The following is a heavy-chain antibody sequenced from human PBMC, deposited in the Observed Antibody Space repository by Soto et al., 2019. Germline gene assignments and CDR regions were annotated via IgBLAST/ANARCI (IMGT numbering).Heavy chain of an antibody. J-gene: IGHJ6*02. D-gene: IGHD3-16*01. CDR3: ASDPIPLSLGELHYYGMDV. V-gene: IGHV1-2*04. Sequence: ASVNVSFKASGYTFTGYYMHWVRQAPGQGLELMGWINPNSGGTNYAQKFQGWVTMTRDTSISTAYMELSRLRSDDTAVYCCASDPIPLSLGELHYYGMDVWGQWTRVTVSS. CDR1: GYTFTGYY. CDR2: INPNSGGT.